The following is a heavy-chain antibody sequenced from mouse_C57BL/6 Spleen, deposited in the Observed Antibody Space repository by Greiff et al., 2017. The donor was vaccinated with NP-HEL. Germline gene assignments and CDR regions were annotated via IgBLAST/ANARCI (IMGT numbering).Heavy chain of an antibody. V-gene: IGHV1-59*01. J-gene: IGHJ2*01. CDR1: GYTFTSYW. Sequence: QVQLQQPGAELVRPGTSVKLSCKASGYTFTSYWMHWVKQRPGQGLEWIGVIDPSDSYTNYNQKFKGKATLTVDTSSSTAYMQLSSLTSEDSAVYYCARSYGYDDGFFFDYWGQGTTLTVSS. CDR2: IDPSDSYT. CDR3: ARSYGYDDGFFFDY. D-gene: IGHD2-2*01.